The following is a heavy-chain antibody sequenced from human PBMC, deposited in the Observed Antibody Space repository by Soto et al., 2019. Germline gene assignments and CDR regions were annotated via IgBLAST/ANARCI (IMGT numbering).Heavy chain of an antibody. J-gene: IGHJ4*02. Sequence: EVQLVESGGGSVQPGGSLRLSCVASGFTFRSHWMHWVRQFPGKGLVWVSRISSNGSTTNYADGVKGRFSISRDNSKNTLYLQMDSLGPEDTAVYYCVRDGPDYDFWSGYPFDYWGQGTLVAVSA. V-gene: IGHV3-74*01. CDR1: GFTFRSHW. CDR2: ISSNGSTT. CDR3: VRDGPDYDFWSGYPFDY. D-gene: IGHD3-3*01.